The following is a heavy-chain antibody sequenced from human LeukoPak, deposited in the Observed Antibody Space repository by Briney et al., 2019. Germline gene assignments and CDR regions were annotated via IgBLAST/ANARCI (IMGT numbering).Heavy chain of an antibody. V-gene: IGHV4-4*09. CDR2: IYTSGST. CDR3: ARLGYYDFWSGYGNWFDP. CDR1: GGSISSYY. Sequence: SETLSLTCTVSGGSISSYYWSWIRQPPGKGLECVGYIYTSGSTNYNPSLKSRVTISVDTSKNQFSLKLSSVTAADTAVYYCARLGYYDFWSGYGNWFDPWGQGTLVTVSS. J-gene: IGHJ5*02. D-gene: IGHD3-3*01.